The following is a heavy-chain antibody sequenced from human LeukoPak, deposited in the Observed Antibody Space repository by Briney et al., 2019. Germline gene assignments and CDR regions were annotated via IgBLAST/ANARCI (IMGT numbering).Heavy chain of an antibody. V-gene: IGHV1-69*05. D-gene: IGHD5-24*01. J-gene: IGHJ4*02. Sequence: SVKVSCKASGGTFSSYAISWLRQAPGQGLEWMGRIIPIFGTANYAQKFQGRVTITTDESTSAAYMELSSLRSEDTAVYYCARGGWLQFCYFDYWGQGTLVTVSS. CDR3: ARGGWLQFCYFDY. CDR1: GGTFSSYA. CDR2: IIPIFGTA.